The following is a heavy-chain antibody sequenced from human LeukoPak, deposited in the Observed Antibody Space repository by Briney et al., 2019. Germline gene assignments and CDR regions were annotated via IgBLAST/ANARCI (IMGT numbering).Heavy chain of an antibody. CDR2: ISYSGST. V-gene: IGHV4-59*01. D-gene: IGHD3-10*01. CDR3: ARELRRPMVRGPHPSRFDP. CDR1: GGSISSYY. Sequence: SETLSLTCTVSGGSISSYYWSWIRQPPGKGLEWIGYISYSGSTNYNPSLKSQITISTDTSKNHFSLKLTSVTAADTAVYYCARELRRPMVRGPHPSRFDPWGQGTLVTVSS. J-gene: IGHJ5*02.